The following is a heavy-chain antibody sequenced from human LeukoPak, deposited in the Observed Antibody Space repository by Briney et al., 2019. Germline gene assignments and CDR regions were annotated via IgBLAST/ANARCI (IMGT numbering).Heavy chain of an antibody. Sequence: GASVKVSCKASGYTFTGYYMHWVRQAPGQGLEWMGWINPNSGGTNYAQKFQGRVTMTRDTSISTAYMELSRLRSDDTAVYYCARVRGVPPYLHFDYWGQGTLVTVSS. J-gene: IGHJ4*02. V-gene: IGHV1-2*02. CDR3: ARVRGVPPYLHFDY. CDR2: INPNSGGT. D-gene: IGHD3-10*01. CDR1: GYTFTGYY.